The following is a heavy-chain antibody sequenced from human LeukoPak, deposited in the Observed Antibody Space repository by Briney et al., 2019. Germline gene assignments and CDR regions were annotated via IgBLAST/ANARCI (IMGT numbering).Heavy chain of an antibody. Sequence: ASVKVSCMASVYTFTGYYMHWVRQAPGQGLEWMGWINPNSGGTNYAQKFQGRVTMTRDTSISTAYMELSRLRSDDTAVYYCARVESSGGGDWFDPWGQGTLVTVSS. CDR3: ARVESSGGGDWFDP. J-gene: IGHJ5*02. D-gene: IGHD2-15*01. CDR1: VYTFTGYY. V-gene: IGHV1-2*02. CDR2: INPNSGGT.